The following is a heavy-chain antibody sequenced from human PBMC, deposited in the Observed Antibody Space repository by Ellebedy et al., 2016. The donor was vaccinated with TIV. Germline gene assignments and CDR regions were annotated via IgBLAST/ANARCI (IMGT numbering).Heavy chain of an antibody. D-gene: IGHD6-19*01. CDR3: AKDGVREQWGPWGAYYYYYYGMDV. V-gene: IGHV3-7*03. CDR2: IKEDGSEK. J-gene: IGHJ6*02. Sequence: GGSLRLSXAASGFTFSDYWMSWVRQAPGKGLEWVANIKEDGSEKNFVDSVKGRFTISRDNSKNTLYLQMNSLRAEDTAVYYCAKDGVREQWGPWGAYYYYYYGMDVWGQGTTVTVSS. CDR1: GFTFSDYW.